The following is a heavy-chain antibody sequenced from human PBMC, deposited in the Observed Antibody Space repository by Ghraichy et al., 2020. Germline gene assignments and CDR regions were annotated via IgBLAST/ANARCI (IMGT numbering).Heavy chain of an antibody. V-gene: IGHV1-8*01. CDR3: ARGRRWDHSGWFGY. CDR1: GYTFTSYD. D-gene: IGHD6-19*01. CDR2: MNPNSGNT. Sequence: ASVKVSCKASGYTFTSYDINWVRQATGQGLEWMGWMNPNSGNTGYAQKFQGRVTMTRNTSISTAYMELSSLRSEDTAVYYCARGRRWDHSGWFGYWGQGTLVTVSS. J-gene: IGHJ4*02.